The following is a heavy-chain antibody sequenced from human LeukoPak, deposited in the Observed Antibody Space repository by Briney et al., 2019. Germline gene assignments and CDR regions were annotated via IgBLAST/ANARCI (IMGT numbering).Heavy chain of an antibody. CDR1: GFTFSSHW. CDR3: ARDSEGLLRGAYFDY. Sequence: GGSLRLSCAASGFTFSSHWMSWVRQAPGKGLEWVANIKQDGSETYSVESVKGRFTISRDNAKNSLYLQMNSLRADDTAVYYCARDSEGLLRGAYFDYWGQGTLVTVSS. D-gene: IGHD3-3*01. J-gene: IGHJ4*02. CDR2: IKQDGSET. V-gene: IGHV3-7*01.